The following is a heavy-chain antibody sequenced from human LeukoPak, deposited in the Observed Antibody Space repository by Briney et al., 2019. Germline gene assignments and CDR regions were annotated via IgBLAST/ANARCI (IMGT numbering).Heavy chain of an antibody. V-gene: IGHV1-69*06. J-gene: IGHJ6*03. D-gene: IGHD2-2*01. CDR1: GGTFSSYA. Sequence: SVKVSCKASGGTFSSYAISWVRQAPGQELEWMGGIIPIFGTANYAQKFQGRVTITADKSTSTAYMDLSSLRSEDTAVYYCATCSSHYYYYYYMDVWGKGTTVTVSS. CDR2: IIPIFGTA. CDR3: ATCSSHYYYYYYMDV.